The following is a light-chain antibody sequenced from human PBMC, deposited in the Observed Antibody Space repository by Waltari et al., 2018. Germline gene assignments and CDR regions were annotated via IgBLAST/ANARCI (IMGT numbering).Light chain of an antibody. CDR1: STDAGSYTF. V-gene: IGLV2-14*01. CDR2: DVG. J-gene: IGLJ1*01. CDR3: SSYTTSTTLL. Sequence: QSALTQPASVSGSPGQSITISSTGSSTDAGSYTFVSWYQQHPGKAPKPILYDVGNRPSGISHRFSASKSGNTASLTISGLQEEDEGEYYCSSYTTSTTLLFGTGTRLTVL.